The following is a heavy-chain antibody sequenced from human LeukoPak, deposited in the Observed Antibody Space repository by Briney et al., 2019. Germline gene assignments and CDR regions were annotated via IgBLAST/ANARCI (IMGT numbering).Heavy chain of an antibody. V-gene: IGHV4-59*12. CDR2: IYYSGST. CDR1: GGSISSYY. J-gene: IGHJ5*02. CDR3: ARVRVAGASNWFDP. Sequence: SETLSLTCTVSGGSISSYYWSWIRQPPGKGLEWIGYIYYSGSTNYNPSLKSRVTISVDTSKNQFSLKLSSVTAADTAVYYCARVRVAGASNWFDPWGQGTLVTVSS. D-gene: IGHD6-19*01.